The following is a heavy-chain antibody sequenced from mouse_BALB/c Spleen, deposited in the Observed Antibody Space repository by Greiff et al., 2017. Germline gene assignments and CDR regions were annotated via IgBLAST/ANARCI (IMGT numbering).Heavy chain of an antibody. Sequence: EVQLVESGAELVKPGASVKLSCTASGFNIKDTYMHWVKQRPEQGLEWIGRIDPANGNTKYDPKFQGKATITADTSSNTAYLQLSSLTSEDTAVYYCARSEITTVVAPPWFAYWGQGTLVTVSA. J-gene: IGHJ3*01. CDR3: ARSEITTVVAPPWFAY. CDR2: IDPANGNT. V-gene: IGHV14-3*02. D-gene: IGHD1-1*01. CDR1: GFNIKDTY.